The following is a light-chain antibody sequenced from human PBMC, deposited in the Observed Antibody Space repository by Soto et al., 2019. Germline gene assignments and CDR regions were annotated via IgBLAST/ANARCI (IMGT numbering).Light chain of an antibody. CDR1: QDIRNS. CDR2: DAS. Sequence: DIRMTQSPSSLSASVGARAPITCQASQDIRNSLNWYQQKPGRAPKLLIYDASNVETGVPSRFSGSGSGTEFTLTINSLQADDFATYYCQQHNSFSITFGQGTRLEIK. CDR3: QQHNSFSIT. V-gene: IGKV1-33*01. J-gene: IGKJ5*01.